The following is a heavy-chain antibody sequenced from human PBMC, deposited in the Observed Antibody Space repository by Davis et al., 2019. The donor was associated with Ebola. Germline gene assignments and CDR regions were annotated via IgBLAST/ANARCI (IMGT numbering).Heavy chain of an antibody. CDR3: ARGRRYSYGPPRY. D-gene: IGHD5-18*01. V-gene: IGHV4-59*12. Sequence: SQTLSLTCAVYGGSFSGYYWSWIRQPPGKGLEWIGYFYYSGSTNYSPSLKSRVTISVDTSKNHFSLKLSSVTAADTAVYYCARGRRYSYGPPRYWGQGTLVTVSS. CDR1: GGSFSGYY. J-gene: IGHJ4*02. CDR2: FYYSGST.